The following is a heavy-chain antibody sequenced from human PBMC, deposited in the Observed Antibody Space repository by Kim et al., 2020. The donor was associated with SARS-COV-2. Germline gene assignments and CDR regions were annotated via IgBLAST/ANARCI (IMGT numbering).Heavy chain of an antibody. D-gene: IGHD2-21*02. CDR3: AKDIGVVVTAMTFDY. J-gene: IGHJ4*02. CDR2: ISWDGGST. V-gene: IGHV3-43*01. Sequence: GGSLRLSCAASGFTFDDYTMHWVRQAPGKGLEWVSLISWDGGSTYYADSVKGRFTISRDNSKNSPYLQMNSLRTEDTALYYCAKDIGVVVTAMTFDYWGQGTLVTVSS. CDR1: GFTFDDYT.